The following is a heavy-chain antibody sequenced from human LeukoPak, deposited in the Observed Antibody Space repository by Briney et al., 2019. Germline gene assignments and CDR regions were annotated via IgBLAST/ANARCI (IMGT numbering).Heavy chain of an antibody. J-gene: IGHJ4*02. CDR2: IYYSGST. D-gene: IGHD3-22*01. V-gene: IGHV4-61*01. CDR3: ARYYDSRGYYYD. CDR1: GGSVSSGSYY. Sequence: SETLSLTCTVSGGSVSSGSYYWSWIRQPPGKGLEWIGYIYYSGSTNYNFSHKSRVTISIDTSKNQFSLKLSSVTAADTAVYYCARYYDSRGYYYDWGQGTLVTVSS.